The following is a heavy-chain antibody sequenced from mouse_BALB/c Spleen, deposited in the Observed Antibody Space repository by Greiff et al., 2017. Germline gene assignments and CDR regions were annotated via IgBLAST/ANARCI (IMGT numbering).Heavy chain of an antibody. J-gene: IGHJ2*01. V-gene: IGHV1-7*01. Sequence: QVQLQQSGAELAKPGASVKMSCKASGYTFTSYWMHWVKQRPGQGLEWIGYINPSTGYTEYNQKFKDKATLTADKSSSTAYMQLSSLTSEDSAVYYCARGIYYYGSLDYWGQGTTLTVSS. D-gene: IGHD1-1*01. CDR1: GYTFTSYW. CDR3: ARGIYYYGSLDY. CDR2: INPSTGYT.